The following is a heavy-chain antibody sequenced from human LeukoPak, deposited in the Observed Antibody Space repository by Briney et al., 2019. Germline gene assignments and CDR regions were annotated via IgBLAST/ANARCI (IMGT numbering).Heavy chain of an antibody. CDR3: AKERQTGDYFTSDS. J-gene: IGHJ4*02. Sequence: GGSLRLPCAASGFTFSSYTMIWVRQAPGKGLEWVSAVNSRGVTYYPGSVKGRFTTSRDNSKNTLYLQMNSLRVEDTAIYFCAKERQTGDYFTSDSWGQGTLVTVSS. CDR1: GFTFSSYT. CDR2: VNSRGVT. V-gene: IGHV3-23*01. D-gene: IGHD4-17*01.